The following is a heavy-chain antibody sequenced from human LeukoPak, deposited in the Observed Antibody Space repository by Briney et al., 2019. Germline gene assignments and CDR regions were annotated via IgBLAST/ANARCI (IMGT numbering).Heavy chain of an antibody. D-gene: IGHD3-22*01. V-gene: IGHV1-69*04. CDR2: IIPILGIA. Sequence: GASVKVSCKASGGTFSSYAIIWVRQAPGQGLEWMGRIIPILGIANYAQKFQGRVTITADKSTSTAYMELSSLRSEDTAVYYCATNYDSSGYYIDYWGQGTLVTVSS. CDR1: GGTFSSYA. CDR3: ATNYDSSGYYIDY. J-gene: IGHJ4*02.